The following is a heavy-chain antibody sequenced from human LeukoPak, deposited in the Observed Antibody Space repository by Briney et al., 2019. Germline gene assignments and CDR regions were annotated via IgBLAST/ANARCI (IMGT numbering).Heavy chain of an antibody. CDR1: EITLSNAW. CDR3: ARNSEGPVNDAFDI. CDR2: LSSSGRYT. J-gene: IGHJ3*02. D-gene: IGHD2-2*01. Sequence: TGGSLRLSCAASEITLSNAWMDWVRQAPGKGLEWVSNLSSSGRYTNYADSVRGRFTISRDNAKKSLYLQMNSLRAEDTAVYYCARNSEGPVNDAFDIWGQGTKVTVSS. V-gene: IGHV3-11*03.